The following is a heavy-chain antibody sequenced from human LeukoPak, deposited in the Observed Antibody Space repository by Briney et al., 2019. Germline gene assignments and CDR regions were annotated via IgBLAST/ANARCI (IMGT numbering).Heavy chain of an antibody. D-gene: IGHD5-18*01. V-gene: IGHV1-2*02. Sequence: GASVKVSCKASGYTFTGYYMHWVRQAPGQGLEWMGWINPNSGGTNYAQKFQGRVTMTRDTSTSTVYMELSSLRSEDTAVYYCARALDTAMVTGYFDYWGQGTLVTVSS. CDR2: INPNSGGT. CDR1: GYTFTGYY. J-gene: IGHJ4*02. CDR3: ARALDTAMVTGYFDY.